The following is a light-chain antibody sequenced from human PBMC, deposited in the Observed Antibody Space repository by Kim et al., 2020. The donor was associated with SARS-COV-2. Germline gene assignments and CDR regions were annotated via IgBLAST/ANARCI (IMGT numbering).Light chain of an antibody. V-gene: IGLV2-11*01. CDR3: CSYTGSYSVWV. J-gene: IGLJ3*02. CDR1: SSDVGAYNY. Sequence: QSVTLSCTGTSSDVGAYNYVSWYQQHPGKAPKLMIYDVSKRPSGVIDRFSGSKSGNTASLTISGLQSEDEADYYCCSYTGSYSVWVFGGGTQLTVL. CDR2: DVS.